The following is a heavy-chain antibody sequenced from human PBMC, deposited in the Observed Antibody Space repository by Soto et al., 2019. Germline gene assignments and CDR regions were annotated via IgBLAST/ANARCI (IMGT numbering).Heavy chain of an antibody. V-gene: IGHV4-34*01. CDR1: GWSFRCYY. CDR2: INHSGST. J-gene: IGHJ4*02. CDR3: ARERYSGYGD. Sequence: PLETLSLNCAVYGWSFRCYYLILLRQPPGKGLEWIGEINHSGSTNYNPSLKSRVTISVDTSKNQFSLKLSSVTAADTAVYYCARERYSGYGDWGQGTLVTVSS. D-gene: IGHD5-12*01.